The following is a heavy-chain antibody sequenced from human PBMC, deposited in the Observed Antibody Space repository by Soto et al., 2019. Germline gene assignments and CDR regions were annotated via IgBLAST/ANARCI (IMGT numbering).Heavy chain of an antibody. Sequence: SVKVSCKASGGTFSSYAISWVRQAPGQGLEWMGGIIPIFGTANYAQKFQSRVTITADESTSTAYMELSSLRSEDTAVYYCAETQTYYDFLMDVWGQGTTVTVSS. V-gene: IGHV1-69*13. D-gene: IGHD3-3*01. CDR2: IIPIFGTA. CDR1: GGTFSSYA. CDR3: AETQTYYDFLMDV. J-gene: IGHJ6*02.